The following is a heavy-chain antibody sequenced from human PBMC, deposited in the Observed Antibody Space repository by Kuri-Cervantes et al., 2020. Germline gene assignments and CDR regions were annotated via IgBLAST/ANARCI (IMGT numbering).Heavy chain of an antibody. CDR3: VRTKGTQNYMDV. Sequence: GGSLRLSCAASGFTFSSYAMSWVRQTPGKGLEWVSDISGSGGITYYAGSVKGRFTISRDNSKNTLYVQMNSLRVEDTAVYYCVRTKGTQNYMDVWGKGTTVTVSS. J-gene: IGHJ6*03. D-gene: IGHD1-14*01. CDR1: GFTFSSYA. V-gene: IGHV3-23*01. CDR2: ISGSGGIT.